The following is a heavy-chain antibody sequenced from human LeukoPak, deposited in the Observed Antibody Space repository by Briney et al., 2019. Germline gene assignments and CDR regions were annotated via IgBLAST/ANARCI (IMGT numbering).Heavy chain of an antibody. CDR1: GFTFSSYW. V-gene: IGHV3-74*01. CDR2: INRDGSTT. J-gene: IGHJ4*02. D-gene: IGHD3/OR15-3a*01. CDR3: ARGQRTDLDY. Sequence: GRSLRLSCAASGFTFSSYWMHWVRQAPGKGLVWVSRINRDGSTTSYADSVKGRFTISRDNAKNTLYLQMNSLRVEDTAVYYCARGQRTDLDYWGQGTLVTVSS.